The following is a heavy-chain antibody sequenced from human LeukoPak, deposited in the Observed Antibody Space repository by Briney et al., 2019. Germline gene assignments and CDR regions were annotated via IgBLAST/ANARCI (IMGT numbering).Heavy chain of an antibody. D-gene: IGHD2-15*01. CDR1: GFTVSRNY. J-gene: IGHJ4*02. V-gene: IGHV3-66*01. Sequence: PGGSLRLSCAASGFTVSRNYMSWVRQAPGKGLEWVSVIYSGGSTYYADSVKGRFTISRDNSKNTLYLQMNSLRVEDTAVYYCARPPLGSCSGGGCSDFDYWGQGTLVTVSS. CDR2: IYSGGST. CDR3: ARPPLGSCSGGGCSDFDY.